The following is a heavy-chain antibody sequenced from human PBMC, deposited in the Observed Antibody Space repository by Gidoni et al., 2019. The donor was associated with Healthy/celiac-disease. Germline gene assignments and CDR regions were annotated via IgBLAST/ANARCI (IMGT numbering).Heavy chain of an antibody. CDR1: GFTFSSYS. D-gene: IGHD3-3*01. V-gene: IGHV3-48*02. CDR2: ISSSSSTI. CDR3: ARVGDYDFWSGYSTFYYYYYMDV. Sequence: EVQLVESGGGLVQPGGSLRLSCAASGFTFSSYSMTWVRQAPGKGLEWVSYISSSSSTIYYADSVKGRFTISRDNAKNSLYLQMNSLRDEDTAVYYCARVGDYDFWSGYSTFYYYYYMDVWGKGTTVTVSS. J-gene: IGHJ6*03.